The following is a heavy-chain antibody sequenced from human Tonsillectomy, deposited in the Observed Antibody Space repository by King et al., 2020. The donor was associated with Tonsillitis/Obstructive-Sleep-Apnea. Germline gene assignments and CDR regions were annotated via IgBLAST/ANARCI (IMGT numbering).Heavy chain of an antibody. J-gene: IGHJ6*03. CDR3: ARRDNGYYMDV. V-gene: IGHV4-34*01. CDR2: INHSGST. Sequence: QVQLQQWGAGLLKPSETLSLTCAVYGGSFSGYYWSWIRQPPGKGLEWIGEINHSGSTNYNPSLKSRVTISVDMSKKQFSLRLNSVTAGDTAVYYCARRDNGYYMDVWGKGTTVTVSS. CDR1: GGSFSGYY. D-gene: IGHD2-8*01.